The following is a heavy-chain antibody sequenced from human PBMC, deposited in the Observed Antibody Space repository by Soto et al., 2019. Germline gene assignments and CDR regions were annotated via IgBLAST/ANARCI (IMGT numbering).Heavy chain of an antibody. D-gene: IGHD3-10*01. V-gene: IGHV3-21*01. CDR1: GFTVSSKY. CDR2: ISSSSSYI. CDR3: AKPAYYYGSGRSNFDY. J-gene: IGHJ4*02. Sequence: GGSLRLSCAASGFTVSSKYMSWVRQAPGKGLEWVSSISSSSSYIYYADSVKGRFTISRDNAKNSLYLQMNSLRAEDTAVYYCAKPAYYYGSGRSNFDYWGQGTLVTVSS.